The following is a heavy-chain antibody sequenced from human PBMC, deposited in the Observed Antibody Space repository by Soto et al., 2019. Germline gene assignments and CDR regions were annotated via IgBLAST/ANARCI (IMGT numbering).Heavy chain of an antibody. CDR1: GFTFSSYG. D-gene: IGHD6-13*01. V-gene: IGHV3-30*18. J-gene: IGHJ4*02. Sequence: QVQLVESGGGVVQPGRSLRLSCAASGFTFSSYGMHWVRQAPGKGLEWVAVISYDGSNKYYADSVKGRFTISRDNSKNTLYLQMNSLRAEDTAVYYCAKDLFTAAGTIGYWGQGTLVTVSS. CDR2: ISYDGSNK. CDR3: AKDLFTAAGTIGY.